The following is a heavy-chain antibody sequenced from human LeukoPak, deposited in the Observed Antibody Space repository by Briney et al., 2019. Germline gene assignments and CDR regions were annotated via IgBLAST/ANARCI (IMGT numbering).Heavy chain of an antibody. J-gene: IGHJ4*02. CDR1: GGTFSSYA. CDR2: IIPIFGTA. D-gene: IGHD6-13*01. V-gene: IGHV1-69*13. CDR3: ARARAAAGTEFDY. Sequence: SVKVSCKASGGTFSSYAISWVRQAPGQGLEWMRGIIPIFGTANYAQKFQGRVTITADESTSTAYMELSSLRSEDTAVYYCARARAAAGTEFDYWGQGTLVTVSS.